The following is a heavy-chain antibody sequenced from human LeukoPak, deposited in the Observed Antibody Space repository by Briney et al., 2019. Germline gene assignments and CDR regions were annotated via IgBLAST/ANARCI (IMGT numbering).Heavy chain of an antibody. D-gene: IGHD3-22*01. CDR3: ARGRGSGYYPFDY. V-gene: IGHV1-46*01. CDR2: INPSGGST. J-gene: IGHJ4*02. CDR1: GYTFTSYY. Sequence: ASVKVSCKASGYTFTSYYMHWVRQAPGQGLEWMGIINPSGGSTSYAQKFQGRVTMTRDTSISTAYMELSRLRSDDTAVYYCARGRGSGYYPFDYWGQGTLVTVSS.